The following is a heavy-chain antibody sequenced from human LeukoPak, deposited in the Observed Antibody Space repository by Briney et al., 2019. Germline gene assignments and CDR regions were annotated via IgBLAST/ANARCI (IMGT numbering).Heavy chain of an antibody. CDR2: IRYDGSTK. V-gene: IGHV3-30*02. CDR3: SSSTGGY. CDR1: GFTFSSYG. D-gene: IGHD2-2*01. Sequence: PGGSLRLSCAASGFTFSSYGMHWVRQAPGKGLEWVAFIRYDGSTKYFADSVKGRFTISRDNSKNTLYPQMNSLRAEDTAVYYVSSSTGGYWGQGTLVTVSS. J-gene: IGHJ4*02.